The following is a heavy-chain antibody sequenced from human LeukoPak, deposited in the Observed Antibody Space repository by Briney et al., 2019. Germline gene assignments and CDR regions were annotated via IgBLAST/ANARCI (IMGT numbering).Heavy chain of an antibody. CDR2: IYYSGST. D-gene: IGHD6-13*01. CDR3: ARNRDSSRWHYWFDP. J-gene: IGHJ5*02. Sequence: WETLSLTCTVSGGSISSYYWSWIRQPAGKGLEWIGYIYYSGSTNYNPSLKSRVTISVDTSKNQFSLKLSSVTAADTAVYYCARNRDSSRWHYWFDPWGQGTLVTVSS. V-gene: IGHV4-59*01. CDR1: GGSISSYY.